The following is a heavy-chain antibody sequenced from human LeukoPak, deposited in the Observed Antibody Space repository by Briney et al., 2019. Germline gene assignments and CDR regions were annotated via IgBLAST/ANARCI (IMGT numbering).Heavy chain of an antibody. CDR3: AGDGVGVLPGDAFDI. D-gene: IGHD1-26*01. Sequence: PGGSLRLSCAASGFSFSTHSMNWVRQATGKGLEWISFINLDGTDIHYGESVKGRFTISRDNAKNSLYLQMHTLRAEDTAVYYCAGDGVGVLPGDAFDIWSQGTMVTVSS. V-gene: IGHV3-21*05. J-gene: IGHJ3*02. CDR2: INLDGTDI. CDR1: GFSFSTHS.